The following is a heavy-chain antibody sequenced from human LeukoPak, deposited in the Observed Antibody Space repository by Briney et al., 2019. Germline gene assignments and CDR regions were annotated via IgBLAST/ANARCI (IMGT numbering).Heavy chain of an antibody. D-gene: IGHD6-19*01. Sequence: ASVEVFCRVSGYPFTSYDISWVRQAPGKGLEWMGWISDYKGKTNYAQKLQGRVTMTTDTSTSTAYMELRSLRSDDTAVYYGARRRGNSSGWSLDYWGQGTLVTVSP. J-gene: IGHJ4*02. CDR2: ISDYKGKT. CDR1: GYPFTSYD. V-gene: IGHV1-18*01. CDR3: ARRRGNSSGWSLDY.